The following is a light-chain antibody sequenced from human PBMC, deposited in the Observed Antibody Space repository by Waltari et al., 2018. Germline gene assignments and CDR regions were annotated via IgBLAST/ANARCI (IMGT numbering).Light chain of an antibody. CDR1: QSVTNY. V-gene: IGKV3-11*01. J-gene: IGKJ5*01. CDR3: QQRGTWPPIT. CDR2: PAS. Sequence: EIVLTQSPVILSLSPGETATLSCRASQSVTNYLAWYQQRPGQAPRLLIYPASNRATGIPARFSGSGSGTDFTLTINSLEPEDFAVYYCQQRGTWPPITVGQGTRLEIK.